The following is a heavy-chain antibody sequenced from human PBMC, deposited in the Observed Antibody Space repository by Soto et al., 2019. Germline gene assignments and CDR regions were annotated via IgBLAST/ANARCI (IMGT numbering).Heavy chain of an antibody. V-gene: IGHV3-23*01. Sequence: PGGSLRLSCSSSGFTLNNFAMMWVRQAPGKGLEWVSTISGSGVSTYYADSVKGRFTISRDNSRNTLYLQMNSLRADDTAIYFFAKGVQGYGSVFPYCGMDVWGQGTTVTVSS. CDR1: GFTLNNFA. D-gene: IGHD6-19*01. CDR2: ISGSGVST. CDR3: AKGVQGYGSVFPYCGMDV. J-gene: IGHJ6*02.